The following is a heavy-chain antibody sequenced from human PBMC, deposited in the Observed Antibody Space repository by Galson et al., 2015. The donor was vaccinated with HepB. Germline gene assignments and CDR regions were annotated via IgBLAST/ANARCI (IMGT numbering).Heavy chain of an antibody. Sequence: SVKVSCKASGYTFTNYGITWVRQAPGQGLEWMGGIIPIFGTANYAQKFQGRVTITADESTSTAYMELSSLRSEDTAVYYCARVNCSSTSCYPYYYYYGMDVWGQGTTVTVSS. CDR1: GYTFTNYG. V-gene: IGHV1-69*13. J-gene: IGHJ6*02. CDR3: ARVNCSSTSCYPYYYYYGMDV. CDR2: IIPIFGTA. D-gene: IGHD2-2*01.